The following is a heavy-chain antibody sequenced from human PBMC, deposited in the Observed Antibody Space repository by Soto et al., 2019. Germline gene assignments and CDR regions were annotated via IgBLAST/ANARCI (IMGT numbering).Heavy chain of an antibody. D-gene: IGHD6-19*01. J-gene: IGHJ4*02. CDR1: GGSITRNNHF. CDR3: ARLGSSGWYQGSYFDY. V-gene: IGHV4-39*01. Sequence: QLQLQESGPGLVKASETLSLTCTVSGGSITRNNHFWGWIRQSPGKGLEWIGSIQYGGTTNYNPSLKSRVIMSAETSKNQFSLMMNSVTAADTAVYYCARLGSSGWYQGSYFDYWGQSTLVTVSS. CDR2: IQYGGTT.